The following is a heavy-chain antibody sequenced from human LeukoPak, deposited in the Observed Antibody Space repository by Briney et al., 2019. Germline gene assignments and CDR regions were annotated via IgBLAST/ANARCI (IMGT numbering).Heavy chain of an antibody. CDR2: INPNGGAT. Sequence: ASVKVSRKASGYTFTGYYMHWVRQAPGRGLEWMGWINPNGGATKYAQKFQGRVTMTRDTSISTAYMEVSRLRFDDTAVYYCARGYCSGGTCYLVENWLDPWGQGTLVTVSS. V-gene: IGHV1-2*02. CDR3: ARGYCSGGTCYLVENWLDP. CDR1: GYTFTGYY. D-gene: IGHD2-15*01. J-gene: IGHJ5*02.